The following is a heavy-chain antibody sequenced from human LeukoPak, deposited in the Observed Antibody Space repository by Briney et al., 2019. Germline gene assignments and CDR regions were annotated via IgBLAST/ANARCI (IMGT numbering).Heavy chain of an antibody. D-gene: IGHD3-10*01. J-gene: IGHJ4*02. Sequence: PSETLSLTCTVSGGSISSFYWAWIRQPPGKGLELSGYISDTGSTDYNPSPKGRLTMSIDTSKSHFSLRLNSVTAAYTALYCCATMVRGARFDYWGQGTLVTVSS. CDR1: GGSISSFY. CDR3: ATMVRGARFDY. V-gene: IGHV4-59*08. CDR2: ISDTGST.